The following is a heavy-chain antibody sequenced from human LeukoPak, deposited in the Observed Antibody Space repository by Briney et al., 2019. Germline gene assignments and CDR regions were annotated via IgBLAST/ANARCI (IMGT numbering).Heavy chain of an antibody. D-gene: IGHD2-2*01. Sequence: SETLSLTCALYGGSFSGYFWSWIRQPPGKGLEWIGEINHSGSTNYNPSLKSRVTISVDTSKNQFSLKLSSVTAADTAVYYCARWGVVPAAKSPADEGYYYYMDVWGEGTTVTVSS. CDR2: INHSGST. CDR3: ARWGVVPAAKSPADEGYYYYMDV. V-gene: IGHV4-34*01. CDR1: GGSFSGYF. J-gene: IGHJ6*03.